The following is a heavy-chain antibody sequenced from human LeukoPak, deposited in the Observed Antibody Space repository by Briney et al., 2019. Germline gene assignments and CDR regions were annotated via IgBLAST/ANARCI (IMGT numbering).Heavy chain of an antibody. CDR2: ISAYNGNT. D-gene: IGHD5-18*01. CDR3: ARDLRVHTANPYFDY. Sequence: ASVKVSCKASGYTFTSYGISWVRQAPGQGLEWMGWISAYNGNTNYAQKLQGRVTMTTDTSTGIAYMELRSLRSVDTAVYYCARDLRVHTANPYFDYWGQGTLVTVSS. V-gene: IGHV1-18*01. J-gene: IGHJ4*02. CDR1: GYTFTSYG.